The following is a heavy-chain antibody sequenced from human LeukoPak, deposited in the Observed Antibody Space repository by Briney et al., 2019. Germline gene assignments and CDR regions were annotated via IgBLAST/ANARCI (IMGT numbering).Heavy chain of an antibody. D-gene: IGHD3-22*01. J-gene: IGHJ4*02. CDR3: ARSPYYYDSSGYYTDY. Sequence: SETLSLTCTVSGGSISSGDYYWSWIRQPPGKGLEWIGYIYYSGSTYCNPSLKSRVTISVDTSKNQFSLKLSSVTAADTAVYYCARSPYYYDSSGYYTDYWGQGTLVTVSS. CDR2: IYYSGST. CDR1: GGSISSGDYY. V-gene: IGHV4-30-4*01.